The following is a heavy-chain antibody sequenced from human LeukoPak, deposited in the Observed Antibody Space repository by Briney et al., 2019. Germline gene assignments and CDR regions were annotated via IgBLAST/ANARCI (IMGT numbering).Heavy chain of an antibody. CDR2: INGGSGNT. CDR3: ANPRYDSSGYYYVD. D-gene: IGHD3-22*01. CDR1: GDTFIDYT. J-gene: IGHJ4*02. V-gene: IGHV1-3*01. Sequence: ASVKVSCKASGDTFIDYTMHWLRQAPGQRLDWMGWINGGSGNTKYSPEFQGRVTITRDTSASTGYMELSSLRSEDTAVYYCANPRYDSSGYYYVDWGQGTLVTVSS.